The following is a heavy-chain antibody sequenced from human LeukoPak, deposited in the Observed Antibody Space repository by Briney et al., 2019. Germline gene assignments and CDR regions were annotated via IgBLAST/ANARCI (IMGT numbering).Heavy chain of an antibody. D-gene: IGHD6-13*01. CDR1: GDSISSSNYF. CDR2: ISYSGNT. J-gene: IGHJ4*02. V-gene: IGHV4-39*02. Sequence: SETLSLTCTVSGDSISSSNYFWGWIRQPPGKGLEWIGEISYSGNTYYNPSLKSRVTISMDTSKNQFSLNLNSVTPEDTAVYYCAGDFPSASSWFTTLDSWGQGAQVIVSS. CDR3: AGDFPSASSWFTTLDS.